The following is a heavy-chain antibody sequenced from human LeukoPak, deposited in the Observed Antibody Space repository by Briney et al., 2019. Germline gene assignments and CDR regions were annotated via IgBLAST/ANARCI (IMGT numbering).Heavy chain of an antibody. J-gene: IGHJ4*02. D-gene: IGHD3-9*01. Sequence: SETLSLTCAVYGGSLSGYYWSWIRQPAGKGLEWIGRIYTSGSTNYNPSLKSRVTISVDTSKNQFSLKLSSVTAADTAVYYCASGLRYFDLYYWGQGTLVTVSS. CDR3: ASGLRYFDLYY. CDR2: IYTSGST. CDR1: GGSLSGYY. V-gene: IGHV4-59*10.